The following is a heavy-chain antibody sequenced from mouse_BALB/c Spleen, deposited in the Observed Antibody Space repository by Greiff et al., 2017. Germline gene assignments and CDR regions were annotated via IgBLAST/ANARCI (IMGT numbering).Heavy chain of an antibody. CDR2: IYPGSGST. CDR3: TRGNDGYYFDY. CDR1: GYTFTSYW. D-gene: IGHD2-3*01. Sequence: LKQPGSELVRPGASVKLSCKASGYTFTSYWMHWVKQRPGQGLEWIGNIYPGSGSTNYDEKFKSKATLTVDTSSSTAYMQLSSLTSEDSAVYYCTRGNDGYYFDYWGQGTTLTVSS. J-gene: IGHJ2*01. V-gene: IGHV1S22*01.